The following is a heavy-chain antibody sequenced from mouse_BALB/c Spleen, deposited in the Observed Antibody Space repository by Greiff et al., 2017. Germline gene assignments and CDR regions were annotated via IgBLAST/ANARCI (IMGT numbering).Heavy chain of an antibody. J-gene: IGHJ3*01. D-gene: IGHD2-4*01. CDR1: GFSLTSYG. CDR3: ARDPYDYDGAWFAY. V-gene: IGHV2-9*02. Sequence: VKVVESGPGLVAPSQSLSITCTVSGFSLTSYGVHWVRQPPGKGLEWLGVIWAGGSTNYNSALMSRLSISKDNSKSQVFLKMNSLQTDDTAMYYCARDPYDYDGAWFAYWGQGTLVTVSA. CDR2: IWAGGST.